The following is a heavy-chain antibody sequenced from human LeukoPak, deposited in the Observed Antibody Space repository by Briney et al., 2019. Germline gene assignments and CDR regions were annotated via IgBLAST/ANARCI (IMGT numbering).Heavy chain of an antibody. CDR2: ISSSSSYI. CDR3: ARDRVVVAATNYYYYYGMDV. Sequence: NPGGSLRLSCAASGFTFSSYSMNWVRQAPGKGLEWVSSISSSSSYIYYADSVKGRFTISRDNAKNSLYLQMNSLRAEDTAVYYCARDRVVVAATNYYYYYGMDVWGQGTTVTVSS. J-gene: IGHJ6*02. V-gene: IGHV3-21*01. D-gene: IGHD2-15*01. CDR1: GFTFSSYS.